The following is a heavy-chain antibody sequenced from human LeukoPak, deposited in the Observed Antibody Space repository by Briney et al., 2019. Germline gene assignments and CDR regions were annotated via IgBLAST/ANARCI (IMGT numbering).Heavy chain of an antibody. CDR2: IYYSGST. D-gene: IGHD2-2*01. V-gene: IGHV4-59*01. Sequence: SETLSLTCTVSGGSISSYYWSWIRQPPGKGLEWIGYIYYSGSTNYNPSLKSRVTISVDTSKNQFSLKLSSVTAAGTAVYYCARDMPGYYYYMDVWGKGTTVTISS. CDR1: GGSISSYY. J-gene: IGHJ6*03. CDR3: ARDMPGYYYYMDV.